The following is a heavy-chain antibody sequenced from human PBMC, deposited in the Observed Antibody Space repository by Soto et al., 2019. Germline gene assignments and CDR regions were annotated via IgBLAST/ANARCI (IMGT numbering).Heavy chain of an antibody. CDR1: GYTFTSYG. CDR2: ISAYNGNT. V-gene: IGHV1-18*01. J-gene: IGHJ5*02. Sequence: QVQLVQSGAEVKKPGASVKVSCKASGYTFTSYGISWVRQAPGQGLEWMGWISAYNGNTNYAQKLQGRVTMTTDTSTSTAYMELRSLSSDDTAVYYSARLERTYGDQNWFDPWGQGTLLTVSS. D-gene: IGHD4-17*01. CDR3: ARLERTYGDQNWFDP.